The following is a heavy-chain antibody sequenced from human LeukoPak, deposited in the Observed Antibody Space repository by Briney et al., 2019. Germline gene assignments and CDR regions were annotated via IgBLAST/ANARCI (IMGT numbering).Heavy chain of an antibody. V-gene: IGHV3-23*01. CDR1: GFTFSSYA. CDR3: ANRPYSSSWFFDY. D-gene: IGHD6-13*01. J-gene: IGHJ4*02. CDR2: ISGSGGST. Sequence: GGSLRLSCAASGFTFSSYAMSWVRQAPGKGLEWASGISGSGGSTYYADSVKGRFTISRDDSKNTAYVQMNSLRAEDTAVYYCANRPYSSSWFFDYWGQGTLVTVSS.